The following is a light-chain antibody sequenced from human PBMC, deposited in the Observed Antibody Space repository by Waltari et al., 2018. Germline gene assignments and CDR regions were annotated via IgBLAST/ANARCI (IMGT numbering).Light chain of an antibody. Sequence: EIVMTQSPATLSLSPGERATLSCRASQSVSTNLAWYQQKPGQAPRLLIYGASTRATGIPARFSGSGSGTEFTLTISSLQSEDFAVYYCQQYNDWSFGQVTKLEIK. CDR3: QQYNDWS. CDR1: QSVSTN. CDR2: GAS. V-gene: IGKV3-15*01. J-gene: IGKJ2*01.